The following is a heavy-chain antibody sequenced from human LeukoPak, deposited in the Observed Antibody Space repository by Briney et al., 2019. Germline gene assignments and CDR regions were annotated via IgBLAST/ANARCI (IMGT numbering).Heavy chain of an antibody. CDR2: INPNSGGT. Sequence: ASVKVSCKASGYTFTDYYMHGVRQAPGQGLEWMGRINPNSGGTNYAQKFQGRVTMTRDTSISTAYMELSSLRSDDTAVYYCARAGLWDYYDSSGYHNGAFDIWGQGTMVTVSS. D-gene: IGHD3-22*01. V-gene: IGHV1-2*02. J-gene: IGHJ3*02. CDR3: ARAGLWDYYDSSGYHNGAFDI. CDR1: GYTFTDYY.